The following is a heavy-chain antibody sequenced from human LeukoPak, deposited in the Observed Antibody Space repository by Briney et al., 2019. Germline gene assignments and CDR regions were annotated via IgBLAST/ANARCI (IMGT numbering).Heavy chain of an antibody. CDR2: ITGDCKYI. Sequence: GVSLRLSCAASGFIFKTYTMTWVRQAPGKGLEWVSSITGDCKYITYADSVKGRFTISRDNAKNSLYLQVASLRGDDTATYYCAREGNDYYYDQWGQGTLVTVSS. V-gene: IGHV3-21*01. CDR1: GFIFKTYT. D-gene: IGHD3-16*01. J-gene: IGHJ4*02. CDR3: AREGNDYYYDQ.